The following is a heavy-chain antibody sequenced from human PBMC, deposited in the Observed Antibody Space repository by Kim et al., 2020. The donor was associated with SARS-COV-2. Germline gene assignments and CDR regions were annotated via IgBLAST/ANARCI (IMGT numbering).Heavy chain of an antibody. J-gene: IGHJ4*02. CDR1: GFTISGYW. D-gene: IGHD2-15*01. CDR2: IKEDGSEK. V-gene: IGHV3-7*01. CDR3: ARGRGWFPD. Sequence: GGSLRLSCAASGFTISGYWMTWVRQAPGKGLEWVANIKEDGSEKEYVDSVKGRFTISRDNAKNSLYLQMNSLRAEDTAVYYCARGRGWFPDWGQGTLVIVSS.